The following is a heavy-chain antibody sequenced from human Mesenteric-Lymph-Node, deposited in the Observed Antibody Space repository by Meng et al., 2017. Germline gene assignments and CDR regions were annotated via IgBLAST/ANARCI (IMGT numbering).Heavy chain of an antibody. Sequence: ESLKISCPVSGGSISSYYWSRIRQPPGKGLEWIGYIYYSGSTNYNPSLKSRVTISVDTSKNQFSLKLSSVTAADTAVYYCARDLRLAVAGYYYYGMDVWGQGTTVTVSS. CDR2: IYYSGST. D-gene: IGHD6-19*01. J-gene: IGHJ6*02. CDR3: ARDLRLAVAGYYYYGMDV. V-gene: IGHV4-59*01. CDR1: GGSISSYY.